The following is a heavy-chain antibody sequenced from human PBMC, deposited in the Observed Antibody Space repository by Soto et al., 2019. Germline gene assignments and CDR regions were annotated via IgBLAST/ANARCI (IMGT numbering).Heavy chain of an antibody. CDR1: GGTFSSYA. CDR2: IIPIFGTA. V-gene: IGHV1-69*13. Sequence: ASVKVSCKASGGTFSSYAISWVRQAPGQGLEWMGGIIPIFGTANYAQKFQGRVTITADESTSTAYMELSSLRSEDTAVYYCARSVPKDSSGYYYGLYYYYGMDVWGQGTTVTVSS. J-gene: IGHJ6*02. D-gene: IGHD3-22*01. CDR3: ARSVPKDSSGYYYGLYYYYGMDV.